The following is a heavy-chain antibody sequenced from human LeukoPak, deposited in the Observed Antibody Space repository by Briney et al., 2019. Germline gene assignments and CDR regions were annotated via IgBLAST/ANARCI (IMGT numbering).Heavy chain of an antibody. J-gene: IGHJ4*02. CDR3: ASISSSGWYGKSSYYFDY. D-gene: IGHD6-19*01. CDR2: FDPEDGET. CDR1: GYTLTELS. Sequence: GASVKVSCKVSGYTLTELSMHWVRQAPGKGLEWMGGFDPEDGETIYAQKFQGRVIMTEDTSTDTAYMELSSLRSEDTAVYYCASISSSGWYGKSSYYFDYWGQGTLVTVSS. V-gene: IGHV1-24*01.